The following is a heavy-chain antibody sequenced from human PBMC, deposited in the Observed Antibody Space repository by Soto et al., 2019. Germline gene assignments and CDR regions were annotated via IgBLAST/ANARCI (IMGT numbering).Heavy chain of an antibody. CDR3: AHGSGWLFDF. CDR2: IYWDDDN. J-gene: IGHJ4*02. CDR1: GFSLTSNAVG. Sequence: QITFKESGPTLVKPTQTLTLSCTFSGFSLTSNAVGVGWIRQPPGKALEWLALIYWDDDNHYSPSLKSRLTFTKDTSKNQVVLIMTNMDPVDTATYYCAHGSGWLFDFWGQGTLVTVSS. D-gene: IGHD6-19*01. V-gene: IGHV2-5*02.